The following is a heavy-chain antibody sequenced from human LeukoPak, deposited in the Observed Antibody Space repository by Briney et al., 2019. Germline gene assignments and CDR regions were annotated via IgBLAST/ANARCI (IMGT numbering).Heavy chain of an antibody. V-gene: IGHV3-23*01. CDR1: GFTFSSYA. D-gene: IGHD2-15*01. J-gene: IGHJ3*02. CDR3: AKDADENCSGGSCHAFDI. CDR2: ICGSGGST. Sequence: GGSLRLSCAASGFTFSSYAMSWVRQAPGKGLEWVSAICGSGGSTYYADSVKGRFTISRDNSKNTLYLQMNSLRAEDTAVYYCAKDADENCSGGSCHAFDIWGQGTMVTVSS.